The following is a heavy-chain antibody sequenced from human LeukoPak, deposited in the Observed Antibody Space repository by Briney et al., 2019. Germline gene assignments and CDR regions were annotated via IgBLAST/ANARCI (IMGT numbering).Heavy chain of an antibody. CDR1: GINFADYA. Sequence: GGSLRLSCVVSGINFADYAMHWVRQPPGKGLEWVSLISADGGSTFSADSVKGRFSISRDNSKNSLYLQMNSQGSEDTAMYYCTKESGKFDYWGQGTLVAVSS. V-gene: IGHV3-43*02. CDR2: ISADGGST. J-gene: IGHJ4*02. CDR3: TKESGKFDY.